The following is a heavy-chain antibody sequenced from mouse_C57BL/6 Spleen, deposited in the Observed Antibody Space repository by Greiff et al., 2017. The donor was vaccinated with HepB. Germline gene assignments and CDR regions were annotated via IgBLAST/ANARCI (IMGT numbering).Heavy chain of an antibody. CDR1: GYTFTDYE. V-gene: IGHV1-15*01. CDR3: TRSGTGTRYFDY. D-gene: IGHD4-1*01. CDR2: IDPETGGT. Sequence: VKLQESGAELVRPGASVTLSCKASGYTFTDYEMHWVKQTPVHGLEWIGAIDPETGGTAYNQKFKGKAILTADKSSSTAYMELRSLTSEDSAVYYCTRSGTGTRYFDYWGQGTTLTVSS. J-gene: IGHJ2*01.